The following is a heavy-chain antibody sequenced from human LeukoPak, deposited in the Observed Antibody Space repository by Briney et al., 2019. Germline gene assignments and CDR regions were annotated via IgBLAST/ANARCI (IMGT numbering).Heavy chain of an antibody. CDR2: ISANSGKT. CDR1: GYTFTDNG. J-gene: IGHJ4*02. Sequence: SVKVSCKASGYTFTDNGISWVRQAPGEGLEWMGWISANSGKTNYAQRFQGRVTTTRETSSSTVYMELRSLRSDDTAVYFCARDKNYRFDYWGQGTLVSVTS. V-gene: IGHV1-18*01. D-gene: IGHD3-16*02. CDR3: ARDKNYRFDY.